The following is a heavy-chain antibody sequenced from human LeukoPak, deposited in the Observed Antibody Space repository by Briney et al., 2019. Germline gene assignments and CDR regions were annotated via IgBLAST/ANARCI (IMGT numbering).Heavy chain of an antibody. CDR2: TYPGDSDT. Sequence: GESLKISCKGSGYSFTSSWIGWVRQMPGKGLEWMGITYPGDSDTTYSPSFQGQVTISADKSISTAYLQWTSLKASDTAMYYCARHSRALTGVDYWGQGTLVTVSS. D-gene: IGHD7-27*01. J-gene: IGHJ4*02. CDR3: ARHSRALTGVDY. CDR1: GYSFTSSW. V-gene: IGHV5-51*01.